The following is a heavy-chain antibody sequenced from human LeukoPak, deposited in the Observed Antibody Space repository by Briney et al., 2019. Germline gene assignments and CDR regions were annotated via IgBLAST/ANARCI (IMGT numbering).Heavy chain of an antibody. CDR1: GFTFSSYW. CDR2: ISVDGTHT. J-gene: IGHJ5*02. CDR3: VRDPPGNSFDP. V-gene: IGHV3-74*01. Sequence: GGSLRLSCVASGFTFSSYWVHWVRQVAGKGPVWVARISVDGTHTTYADSVKGRFTISRDNAKNTLYLQMNSLRAEDTAVYYCVRDPPGNSFDPWGQGTLVTVSS.